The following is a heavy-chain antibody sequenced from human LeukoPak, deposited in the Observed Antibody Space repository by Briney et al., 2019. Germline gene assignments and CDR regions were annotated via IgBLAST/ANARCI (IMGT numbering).Heavy chain of an antibody. V-gene: IGHV1-2*02. CDR3: ARWDWGSYRQAPLS. Sequence: ASVKVSCKASGYTFTGYYMHWVRQAPGQGLEWTGWINPNSGGTNYAQKFQGRVTMTRDTSISTAYMELSRLRSDDTAVYYCARWDWGSYRQAPLSWGQGTLVTVSS. CDR1: GYTFTGYY. CDR2: INPNSGGT. J-gene: IGHJ4*02. D-gene: IGHD3-16*02.